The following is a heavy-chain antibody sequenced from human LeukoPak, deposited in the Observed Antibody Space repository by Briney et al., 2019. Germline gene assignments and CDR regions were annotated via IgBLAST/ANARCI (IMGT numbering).Heavy chain of an antibody. J-gene: IGHJ4*02. Sequence: SETLSLTCAVYGGSFSGYYWSWIRQPPGKGLEWIGEINHSGSTNYNPSLKSRVTISVDKSKNQFSLILTSVTAADTAVYFCASGMLDYWGQGTLVTVSS. CDR2: INHSGST. V-gene: IGHV4-34*01. CDR3: ASGMLDY. CDR1: GGSFSGYY.